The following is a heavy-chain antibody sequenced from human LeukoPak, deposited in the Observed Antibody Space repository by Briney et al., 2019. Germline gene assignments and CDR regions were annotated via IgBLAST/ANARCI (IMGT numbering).Heavy chain of an antibody. CDR2: TYNTGDRT. CDR3: AKDRGRWAFDY. D-gene: IGHD1-26*01. Sequence: GGSLRLSCAASGFTFGSYAMSWVRQAPGKGLEWVSATYNTGDRTFYADSVKGRFTISRGNFKNTLYLEMNSLRAEDTALYYCAKDRGRWAFDYWGQGTLVTVSS. J-gene: IGHJ4*02. CDR1: GFTFGSYA. V-gene: IGHV3-23*01.